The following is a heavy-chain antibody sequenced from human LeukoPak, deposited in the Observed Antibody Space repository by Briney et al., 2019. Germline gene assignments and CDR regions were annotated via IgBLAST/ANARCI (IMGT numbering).Heavy chain of an antibody. Sequence: SETLSLTCTVSGGSISSSSYYWGWIRQPPGKGLEWIGSIYYSGSTYYNPSLKSRVTISVDTSKNQFSLKLSSVTAADTAVYYCARSTFGGVFVSYYYMDVWGKGTTVTVSS. V-gene: IGHV4-39*07. D-gene: IGHD3-16*02. J-gene: IGHJ6*03. CDR2: IYYSGST. CDR3: ARSTFGGVFVSYYYMDV. CDR1: GGSISSSSYY.